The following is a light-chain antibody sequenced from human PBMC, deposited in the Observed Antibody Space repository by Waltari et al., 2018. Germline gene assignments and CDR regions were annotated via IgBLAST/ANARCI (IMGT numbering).Light chain of an antibody. CDR1: NNDAGPYDL. Sequence: QSALTQPASMSASPGQSITISCTSTNNDAGPYDLVSWYQQPPGRAPKLLIFQGTKRPSEVSGRFSGSKSADTASLTISGLQPEDEADYYCCSYAGTWLFGGGTKVTVL. V-gene: IGLV2-23*01. J-gene: IGLJ3*02. CDR3: CSYAGTWL. CDR2: QGT.